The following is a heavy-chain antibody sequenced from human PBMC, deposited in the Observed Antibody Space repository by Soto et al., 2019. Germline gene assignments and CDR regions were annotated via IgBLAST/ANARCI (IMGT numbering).Heavy chain of an antibody. CDR3: ARDRDYGINWYFAL. CDR1: GDSVSSNSAT. V-gene: IGHV6-1*01. J-gene: IGHJ2*01. D-gene: IGHD4-17*01. CDR2: TYYRSKWYN. Sequence: QVQLQQSGPGLVKPSQTLSLTCAISGDSVSSNSATWNWIRQSPSRGLEWLGRTYYRSKWYNDYPVSVKSRIPINPATFKNQFSLQLNSVTPEDTAVYYCARDRDYGINWYFALWGRGTLVTVSS.